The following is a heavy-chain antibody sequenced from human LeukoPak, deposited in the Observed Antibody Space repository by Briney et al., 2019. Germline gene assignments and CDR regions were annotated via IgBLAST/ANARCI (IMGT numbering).Heavy chain of an antibody. CDR3: VSAFRSTSTTS. CDR2: ITSSSDYT. D-gene: IGHD4-11*01. CDR1: WFNFYSFA. J-gene: IGHJ5*02. V-gene: IGHV3-21*01. Sequence: KPGGSLTLFCAASWFNFYSFAMSWVGAAPGEGLEWLSCITSSSDYTTYADSVKGRFTISSANARNSLFLQMNSLRAEDTAVYYCVSAFRSTSTTSWGQGTQVTVSS.